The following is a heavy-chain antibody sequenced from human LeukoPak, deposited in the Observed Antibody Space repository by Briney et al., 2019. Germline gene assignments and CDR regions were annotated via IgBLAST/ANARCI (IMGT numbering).Heavy chain of an antibody. CDR1: GGTFSRYT. J-gene: IGHJ4*02. CDR2: IIPILGIA. CDR3: ARDRWGSTSPGDY. V-gene: IGHV1-69*04. Sequence: ASVKVSCKASGGTFSRYTISWVRQAPGQGLEWMGRIIPILGIANYAQKFQGRVTITADKSTSTAYMELSSLRSEDTAVYYCARDRWGSTSPGDYWGQGTLVTVYS. D-gene: IGHD2-2*01.